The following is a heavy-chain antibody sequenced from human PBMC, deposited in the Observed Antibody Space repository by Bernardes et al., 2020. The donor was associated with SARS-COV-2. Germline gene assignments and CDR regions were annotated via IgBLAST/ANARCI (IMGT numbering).Heavy chain of an antibody. CDR1: GYTLTELS. V-gene: IGHV1-24*01. Sequence: ASVKVSCKVSGYTLTELSMHWVRQAPGKGLEWMGGFDPEDGETIYAQKFQGRVTMTEDTSTDTAYMELSSLRSEDTAVYYCAIGPIFGVFRWFDPWGQGTLVTVSS. J-gene: IGHJ5*02. D-gene: IGHD3-3*01. CDR2: FDPEDGET. CDR3: AIGPIFGVFRWFDP.